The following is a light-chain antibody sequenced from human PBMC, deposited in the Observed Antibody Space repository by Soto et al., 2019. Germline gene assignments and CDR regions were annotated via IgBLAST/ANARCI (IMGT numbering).Light chain of an antibody. CDR3: MQTRQTPQT. Sequence: DIVMTQSPLSLPVTPGEPASISCRSSQSLLHSNGYNYLDWYLQKPGQSPQLLIYLGSNRASGVPDRFSGSGSGTDFTLKISRVEAEDVGVYYCMQTRQTPQTFGQGTKVDIK. V-gene: IGKV2-28*01. J-gene: IGKJ1*01. CDR2: LGS. CDR1: QSLLHSNGYNY.